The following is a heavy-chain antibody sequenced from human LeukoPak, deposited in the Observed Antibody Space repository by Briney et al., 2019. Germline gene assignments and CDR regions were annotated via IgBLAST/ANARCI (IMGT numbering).Heavy chain of an antibody. Sequence: SETLSLTCAVSGGSISSNTWWSWVRQPPGKGLEWIGRIYTSGSTNYNPSLKSRVTILVDTSKNQFSLKLSSVTAADTAVYYCARAVTRGRITIFGVVSGAFDIWGQGAMVTVSS. CDR1: GGSISSNTW. CDR3: ARAVTRGRITIFGVVSGAFDI. V-gene: IGHV4-4*02. J-gene: IGHJ3*02. D-gene: IGHD3-3*01. CDR2: IYTSGST.